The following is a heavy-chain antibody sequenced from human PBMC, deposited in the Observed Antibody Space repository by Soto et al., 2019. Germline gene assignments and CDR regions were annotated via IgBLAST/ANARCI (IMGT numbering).Heavy chain of an antibody. V-gene: IGHV4-4*07. Sequence: QVQLQESGPGLVKPSETLSLTCTVSGGSISSYYWSRIRQPAGKGLEWIGRIYTSGSTNYNPSLKSRVTMSVDTSKNLFSLKLSSVTAADTAVYYCVSTPAYSGYDTPYYFDYWGQGTLVTVSS. J-gene: IGHJ4*02. CDR1: GGSISSYY. D-gene: IGHD5-12*01. CDR3: VSTPAYSGYDTPYYFDY. CDR2: IYTSGST.